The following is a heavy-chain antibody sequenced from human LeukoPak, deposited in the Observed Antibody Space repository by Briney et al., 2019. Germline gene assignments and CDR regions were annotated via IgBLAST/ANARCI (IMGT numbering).Heavy chain of an antibody. CDR1: GFTFSDYY. D-gene: IGHD3-3*01. CDR3: AREGDYDFWSGYYPV. CDR2: TSSSGSTI. J-gene: IGHJ4*02. Sequence: PGGSLRLSCAASGFTFSDYYMSWIRQAPGKGLEWVSYTSSSGSTIYYADSVKGRFTISRDNAKNSLYLQMNSLRAEDTAVYYCAREGDYDFWSGYYPVWGQGTLVTVSS. V-gene: IGHV3-11*04.